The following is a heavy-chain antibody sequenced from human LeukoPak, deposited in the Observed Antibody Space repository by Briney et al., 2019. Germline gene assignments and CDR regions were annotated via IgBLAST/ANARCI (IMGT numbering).Heavy chain of an antibody. J-gene: IGHJ3*02. CDR1: GGSISSFY. Sequence: SETLSLTCTVSGGSISSFYWGWIRQPPGKGLEWIGSIYYSGGTYYNPSLKSRVTISVDTSKKQFSLKVSSVTAADTAVYYCALTGFYQDDAFDIWGQGTMVTVSS. V-gene: IGHV4-39*01. CDR2: IYYSGGT. CDR3: ALTGFYQDDAFDI. D-gene: IGHD3-9*01.